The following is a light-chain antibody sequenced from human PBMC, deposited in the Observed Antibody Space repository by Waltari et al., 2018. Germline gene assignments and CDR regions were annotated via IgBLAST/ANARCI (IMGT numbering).Light chain of an antibody. CDR1: SGHSSNI. CDR3: QTGGHGTWV. CDR2: VNSDGSH. V-gene: IGLV4-69*02. Sequence: QLVLTQSPSASVSLGASVKLTCTLSSGHSSNIVAWHQQQPEKGPRFLMKVNSDGSHSKGDEIPDRFSGSSSGAERYRTISTVKSEDEAVYYCQTGGHGTWVFGGGTKLTVL. J-gene: IGLJ3*02.